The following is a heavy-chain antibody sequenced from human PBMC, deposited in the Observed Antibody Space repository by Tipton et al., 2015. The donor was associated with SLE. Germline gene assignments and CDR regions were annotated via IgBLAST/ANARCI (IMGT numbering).Heavy chain of an antibody. D-gene: IGHD3-22*01. Sequence: LRLSCTVSGGSIGSYYWSWIRQPPGKGLEWIGYIYYSGSTNYNPSLKSRVTISVDTSKNQFSLKLSSVTAANTAVYYCARHYDSSGYDAFDIWGQGTMVTVSS. CDR2: IYYSGST. CDR3: ARHYDSSGYDAFDI. J-gene: IGHJ3*02. V-gene: IGHV4-59*08. CDR1: GGSIGSYY.